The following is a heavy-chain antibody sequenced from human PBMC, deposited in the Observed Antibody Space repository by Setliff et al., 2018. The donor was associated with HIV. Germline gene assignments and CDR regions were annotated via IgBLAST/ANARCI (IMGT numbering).Heavy chain of an antibody. CDR3: ARLEDQLGPGWFAP. CDR1: GVSITSHY. Sequence: TSETLSLTCTVSGVSITSHYWNWIRQSPGKGLAWIGFGHHSGHTRQNPSLASRVTISVDMSKNQFSLKVNSVTAADTAVYYCARLEDQLGPGWFAPWGQGTLVTVSS. D-gene: IGHD1-1*01. CDR2: GHHSGHT. V-gene: IGHV4-59*11. J-gene: IGHJ5*02.